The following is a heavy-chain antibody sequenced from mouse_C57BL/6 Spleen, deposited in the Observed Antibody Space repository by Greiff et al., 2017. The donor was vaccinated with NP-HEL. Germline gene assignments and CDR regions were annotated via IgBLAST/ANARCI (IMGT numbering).Heavy chain of an antibody. CDR2: IYPRSGNT. J-gene: IGHJ2*01. CDR1: GYTFTSYG. Sequence: QVQLQQSGAELARPGASVKLSCKASGYTFTSYGISWVKQRTGQGLEWIGEIYPRSGNTYYNAKFKGKATLTADESSSTAYMELPSLTCENSAVYFCARRGYSNYGGDYWGQGTTLTVSS. V-gene: IGHV1-81*01. D-gene: IGHD2-5*01. CDR3: ARRGYSNYGGDY.